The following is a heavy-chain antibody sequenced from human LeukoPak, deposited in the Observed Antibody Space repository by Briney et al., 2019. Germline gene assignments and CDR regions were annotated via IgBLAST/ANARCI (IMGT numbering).Heavy chain of an antibody. CDR2: ISYDGSNK. CDR3: ATQHTLWSPLDC. V-gene: IGHV3-30*04. J-gene: IGHJ4*02. CDR1: GFTFSSYA. D-gene: IGHD3-10*01. Sequence: GRSLRLSCAASGFTFSSYAMHWVRQAPGKGLEWVAVISYDGSNKYYADSVKGRFTISRDNSKNTLYLQMNSLRAEDTAVYYCATQHTLWSPLDCWGQGTLVTVSS.